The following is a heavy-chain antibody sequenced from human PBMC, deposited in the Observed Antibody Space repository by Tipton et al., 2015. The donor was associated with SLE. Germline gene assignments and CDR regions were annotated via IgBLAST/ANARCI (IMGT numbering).Heavy chain of an antibody. CDR3: AKGFSYGYSSGTDTIDY. CDR1: GFTFSKYA. D-gene: IGHD5-18*01. V-gene: IGHV3-23*03. Sequence: SLRLSCAASGFTFSKYAMTWVRQAPGKGVEWVSVIYSSFNTYYGDSVKGRFTISRDDSKNTLYLQMNSLRPEDTAVYYCAKGFSYGYSSGTDTIDYWGQGTLVTVSS. CDR2: IYSSFNT. J-gene: IGHJ4*02.